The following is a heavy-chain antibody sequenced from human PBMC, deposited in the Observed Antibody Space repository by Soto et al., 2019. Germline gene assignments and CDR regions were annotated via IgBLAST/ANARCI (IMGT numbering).Heavy chain of an antibody. J-gene: IGHJ5*02. CDR2: IYYSGST. CDR3: ARHPSDFWFDP. Sequence: SETLSLTCSFSGGSISSSSYFWGWIRQPPGKGLEWIGSIYYSGSTDYNPSLKSRVTVSVDTSKNQFSLKLSSVTAADTAVYYCARHPSDFWFDPWGQGTLVAVS. CDR1: GGSISSSSYF. D-gene: IGHD2-21*02. V-gene: IGHV4-39*01.